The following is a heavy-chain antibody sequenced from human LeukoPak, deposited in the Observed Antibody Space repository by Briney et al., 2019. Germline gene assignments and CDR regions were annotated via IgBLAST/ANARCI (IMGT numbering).Heavy chain of an antibody. V-gene: IGHV4-59*12. J-gene: IGHJ5*02. CDR1: GGSISSYY. Sequence: PSETLSLTCTVSGGSISSYYWSWIRQPPGKGLEWIGYIYYSGSTNYNPSLKSRVTISVDTSKNQFSLSLGSVTAADTAVYYCARWGTYASTSNWFDPWGQGTLVTVSS. CDR3: ARWGTYASTSNWFDP. D-gene: IGHD2-2*01. CDR2: IYYSGST.